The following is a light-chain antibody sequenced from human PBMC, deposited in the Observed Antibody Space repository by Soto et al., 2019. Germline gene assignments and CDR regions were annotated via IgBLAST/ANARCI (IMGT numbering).Light chain of an antibody. CDR2: GAS. CDR1: QSVSSSY. V-gene: IGKV3D-20*01. Sequence: EIVLTQSPATLSLSPGERATLSCGASQSVSSSYLAWYQHKPGLAPRHLIFGASSRATGIPDRFSGSGSGTDFTLTISRLEPEDFAVYYCQQYGSSPQTFGQGTKVEIK. CDR3: QQYGSSPQT. J-gene: IGKJ1*01.